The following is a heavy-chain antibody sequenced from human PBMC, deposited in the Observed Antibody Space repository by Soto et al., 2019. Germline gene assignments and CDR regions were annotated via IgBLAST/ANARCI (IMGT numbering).Heavy chain of an antibody. CDR3: ARVYGGYSGYDRYYYYMDV. CDR1: GFTVSSNY. V-gene: IGHV3-53*04. D-gene: IGHD5-12*01. J-gene: IGHJ6*03. Sequence: PGGSLRLSCAASGFTVSSNYMSWVRQAPGKVLEWVSVIYSGGSTYYADSVKGRFTISRHNSKNTLYLQMNRLRAEDTAVYYCARVYGGYSGYDRYYYYMDVWGKGTTVTVSS. CDR2: IYSGGST.